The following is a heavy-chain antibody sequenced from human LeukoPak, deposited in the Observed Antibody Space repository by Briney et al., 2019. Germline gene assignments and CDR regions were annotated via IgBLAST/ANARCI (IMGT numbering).Heavy chain of an antibody. V-gene: IGHV3-23*01. CDR3: TTDPHSSPFDP. J-gene: IGHJ5*02. Sequence: GGSLRLSCAASGFTFSSYAMSWVRQAPGKGLEWVSAISGSGGSTYYADSVKGRFTISRDNSKNTLYLQMNSLKTEDTAVYYCTTDPHSSPFDPWGQGTLVTVPS. CDR1: GFTFSSYA. CDR2: ISGSGGST. D-gene: IGHD6-13*01.